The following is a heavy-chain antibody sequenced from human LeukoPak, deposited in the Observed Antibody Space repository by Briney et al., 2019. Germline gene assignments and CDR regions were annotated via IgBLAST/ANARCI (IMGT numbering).Heavy chain of an antibody. CDR3: ARGLMVRGVINNWFDP. D-gene: IGHD3-10*01. V-gene: IGHV3-21*01. Sequence: GGSLRLSCAASGFTFSSYSMNWVRQAPGKGLEWVSSISSSSSYIYYADSVKGRFTISRDNAKNSLYLQMNSLRAEDTAVYYCARGLMVRGVINNWFDPWGQGTLVTVSS. CDR1: GFTFSSYS. CDR2: ISSSSSYI. J-gene: IGHJ5*02.